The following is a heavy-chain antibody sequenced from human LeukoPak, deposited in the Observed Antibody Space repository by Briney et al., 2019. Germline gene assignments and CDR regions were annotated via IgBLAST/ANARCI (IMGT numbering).Heavy chain of an antibody. V-gene: IGHV1-18*01. CDR2: IYNGNT. CDR3: ARGSSGTEGFDP. Sequence: GASVKVSCKASGYSFTKFGISWVRQAPGRGLEWVGWIYNGNTKYTQSLQGRVTMTTDTSTSTAYMELRSLISDDTAVYYCARGSSGTEGFDPWGQGTLVIVSS. CDR1: GYSFTKFG. D-gene: IGHD6-19*01. J-gene: IGHJ5*02.